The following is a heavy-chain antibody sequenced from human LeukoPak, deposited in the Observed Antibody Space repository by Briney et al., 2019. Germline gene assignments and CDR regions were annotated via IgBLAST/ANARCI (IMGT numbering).Heavy chain of an antibody. V-gene: IGHV3-9*01. Sequence: SMRLSCPPSGFTFAIHAMHWDRHAPGKGMEWDSAISSNSDSIGYADSVKGRFTITRDNANNSQYLQMNSLRAEDTAFYYCAKSLSSSLIYFDYWGQGTLVTVSS. CDR1: GFTFAIHA. CDR2: ISSNSDSI. D-gene: IGHD6-13*01. J-gene: IGHJ4*02. CDR3: AKSLSSSLIYFDY.